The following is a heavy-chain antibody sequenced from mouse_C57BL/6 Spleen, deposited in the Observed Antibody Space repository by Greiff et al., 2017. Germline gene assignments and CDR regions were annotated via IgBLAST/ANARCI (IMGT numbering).Heavy chain of an antibody. CDR2: ISYDGSN. V-gene: IGHV3-6*01. D-gene: IGHD1-1*01. Sequence: EVKLEESGPGLVKPSQSLSLTCSVTGYSITSGYYWNWIRQFPGNKLEWMGYISYDGSNNYNPSLKNRISITRDTSKNQFFLKLNSVTTEDTATYYCARGYLTTVVAPAYWGQGTLVTVSA. J-gene: IGHJ3*01. CDR3: ARGYLTTVVAPAY. CDR1: GYSITSGYY.